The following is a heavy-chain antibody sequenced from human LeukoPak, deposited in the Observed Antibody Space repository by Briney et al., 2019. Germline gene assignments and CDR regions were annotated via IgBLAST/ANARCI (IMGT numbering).Heavy chain of an antibody. Sequence: GGYLRLSCAASGFTFSSYAMSWVRKAPGKGLEWVSAISGSSGSTYYADFVKGRFTISRDNSKNTLYLQMNSLRVEDTAVYYCAKHYSSGWYTSDNWGQGTLVTVSS. D-gene: IGHD6-19*01. CDR3: AKHYSSGWYTSDN. CDR1: GFTFSSYA. V-gene: IGHV3-23*01. CDR2: ISGSSGST. J-gene: IGHJ4*02.